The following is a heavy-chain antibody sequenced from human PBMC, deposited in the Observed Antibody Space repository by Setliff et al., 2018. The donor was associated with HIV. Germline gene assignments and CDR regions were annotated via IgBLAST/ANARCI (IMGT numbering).Heavy chain of an antibody. J-gene: IGHJ6*02. D-gene: IGHD5-12*01. CDR1: GGSLSSGSHY. CDR2: FYNSGYS. CDR3: ARGDGYRANDAYYDTGMDV. Sequence: PSETLSLTCSVSGGSLSSGSHYCTWLRQAAGKGLEWIGHFYNSGYSNSKPSLKSRVTISLDTSKNQFSLKLSSVTAADTAVYYCARGDGYRANDAYYDTGMDVWGQGITVTVSS. V-gene: IGHV4-61*10.